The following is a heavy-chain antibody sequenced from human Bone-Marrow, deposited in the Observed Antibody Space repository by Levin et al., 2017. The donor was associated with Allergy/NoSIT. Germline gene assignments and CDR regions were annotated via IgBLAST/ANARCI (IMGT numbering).Heavy chain of an antibody. J-gene: IGHJ5*02. CDR2: VYYSGST. CDR1: GASIGRSNYY. Sequence: SETLSLTCTVSGASIGRSNYYWGWIRQSPRKGLEWIGTVYYSGSTYYNPSLQSRVTISVDTSKNEFSLKLTSVTAADTAVYYCARQSTVVTPDNWFDPGGQGTLVTVSS. D-gene: IGHD4-23*01. CDR3: ARQSTVVTPDNWFDP. V-gene: IGHV4-39*01.